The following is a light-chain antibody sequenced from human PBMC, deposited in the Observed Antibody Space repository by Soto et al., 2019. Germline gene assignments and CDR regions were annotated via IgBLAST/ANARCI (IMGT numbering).Light chain of an antibody. Sequence: EVVLTQSPATLSLSPLERASLSFMASQSVSSYLAWYQQKPGQAPRLLIFGASTRATGIPARFSGSGSGTEFTLTISSLQSEDFAVYYCQQYNNWPRTFGQGTKVDI. V-gene: IGKV3-15*01. CDR3: QQYNNWPRT. CDR1: QSVSSY. J-gene: IGKJ1*01. CDR2: GAS.